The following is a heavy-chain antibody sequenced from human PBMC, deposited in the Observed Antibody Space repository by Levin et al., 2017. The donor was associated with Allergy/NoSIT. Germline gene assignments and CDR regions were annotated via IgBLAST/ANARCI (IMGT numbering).Heavy chain of an antibody. J-gene: IGHJ6*03. D-gene: IGHD3-10*01. CDR3: ARVGGRLLWFGEFNYYMDV. CDR1: GGSISSYY. CDR2: IYYSGST. V-gene: IGHV4-59*08. Sequence: SETLSLTCTVSGGSISSYYWSWIRQPPGKGLEWIGYIYYSGSTNYNPSLKSRVTISVDTSKNQFSLKLSSVTAADTAVYYCARVGGRLLWFGEFNYYMDVWGKGTTVTVSS.